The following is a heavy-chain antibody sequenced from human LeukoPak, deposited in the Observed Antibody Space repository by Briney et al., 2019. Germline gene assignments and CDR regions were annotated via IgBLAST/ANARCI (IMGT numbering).Heavy chain of an antibody. D-gene: IGHD6-19*01. CDR2: ISYDGRNK. J-gene: IGHJ4*02. Sequence: GGSLRLSCAASGFTFKSYGMHWVRQAPGKGLEWVAVISYDGRNKYYADSVKGRFTISRDNSKNTLYLQMNSLRPEDTAVYYCARAPLHSNGWSFDYWGQGTLVTVSS. CDR1: GFTFKSYG. CDR3: ARAPLHSNGWSFDY. V-gene: IGHV3-30*03.